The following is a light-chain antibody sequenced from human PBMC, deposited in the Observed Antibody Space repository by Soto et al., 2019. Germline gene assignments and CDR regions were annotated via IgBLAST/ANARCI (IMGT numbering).Light chain of an antibody. CDR3: LHYKDWPRWT. CDR2: GAS. J-gene: IGKJ1*01. V-gene: IGKV3-15*01. Sequence: EIVLTQSPATLSVSPGERATLSCRASQTVGNTLAWYQQPPGQTPRLLIYGASTTATGIPARFSGSGSGTEFTLTIDRLQSEDFAVYYCLHYKDWPRWTFGQGTKVEVK. CDR1: QTVGNT.